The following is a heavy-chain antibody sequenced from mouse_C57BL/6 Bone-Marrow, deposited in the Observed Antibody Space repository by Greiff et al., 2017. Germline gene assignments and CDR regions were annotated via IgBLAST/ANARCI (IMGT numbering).Heavy chain of an antibody. D-gene: IGHD1-1*01. CDR3: ARSPYGSSHWYFDV. J-gene: IGHJ1*03. Sequence: QVQLQQPGAELVRPGTSVKLSCKASGYTFTSYWMHWVKQRPGQGLEWIGVIDPSDSYTNYNQKFKGKATLTVDTSSSTAYMQLSSLTSEDSAVYYCARSPYGSSHWYFDVWGTGTTVTVSS. V-gene: IGHV1-59*01. CDR2: IDPSDSYT. CDR1: GYTFTSYW.